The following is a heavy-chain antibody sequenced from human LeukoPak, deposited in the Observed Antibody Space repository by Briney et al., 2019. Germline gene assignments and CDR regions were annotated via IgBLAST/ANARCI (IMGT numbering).Heavy chain of an antibody. J-gene: IGHJ6*03. CDR2: IYTSGST. CDR1: GGSISSYY. V-gene: IGHV4-4*07. CDR3: ARVGGYSSSWSPDYYYYYYMDV. D-gene: IGHD6-13*01. Sequence: PSETLSLTCTVSGGSISSYYWSWIRQPAGKGLEWIGRIYTSGSTNYNPSLKSRVTMSVDTSKNQFSLKLSSVTAADTAVYYCARVGGYSSSWSPDYYYYYYMDVWGKGTTVTISS.